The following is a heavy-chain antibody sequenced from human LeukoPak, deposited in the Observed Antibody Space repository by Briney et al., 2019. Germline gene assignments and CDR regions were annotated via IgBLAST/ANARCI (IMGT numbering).Heavy chain of an antibody. CDR2: FDPEDGET. CDR1: GYTLTELS. V-gene: IGHV1-24*01. J-gene: IGHJ4*02. D-gene: IGHD1-26*01. Sequence: ASVTVSCKVSGYTLTELSMHWVRQAPGKGLEWMGGFDPEDGETIYAQKFQGRVTMTEDTSTDTAYMELSSLRSEDTAVYYCATDHGSRVGALNWGQGTLVTVSS. CDR3: ATDHGSRVGALN.